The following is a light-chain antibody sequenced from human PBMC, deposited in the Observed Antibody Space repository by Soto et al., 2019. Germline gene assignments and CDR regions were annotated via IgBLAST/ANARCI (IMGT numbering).Light chain of an antibody. CDR1: QSLNRW. CDR2: DAS. J-gene: IGKJ1*01. Sequence: DIQMTQSPSTLSASVGDRVTITCRAIQSLNRWLAWYQQKPGKATKLLIYDASNSESGVPSRFSGSGSGTEFTLTISSLQPDDLATYSCQQYYPYSPRTVGQGTKVQIK. V-gene: IGKV1-5*01. CDR3: QQYYPYSPRT.